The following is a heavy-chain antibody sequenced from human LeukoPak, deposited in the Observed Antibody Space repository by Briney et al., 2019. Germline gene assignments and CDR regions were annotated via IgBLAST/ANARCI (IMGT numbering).Heavy chain of an antibody. CDR3: ARWIQLGGYYFDY. J-gene: IGHJ4*02. CDR1: GGSISSGGYS. Sequence: SETLSLTCAVSGGSISSGGYSWSWILQPPGKGLEWIGYIYHSGSTYYNPSLKSRVTISVDRSKNQFSLKLSSVTAADTAVYYCARWIQLGGYYFDYWGQGTLVTVSS. D-gene: IGHD5-18*01. V-gene: IGHV4-30-2*01. CDR2: IYHSGST.